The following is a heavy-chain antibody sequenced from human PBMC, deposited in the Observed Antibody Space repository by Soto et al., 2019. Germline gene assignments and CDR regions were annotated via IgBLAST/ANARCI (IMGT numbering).Heavy chain of an antibody. J-gene: IGHJ4*02. D-gene: IGHD3-10*01. CDR1: GFTFSPFR. CDR2: INGDGSST. V-gene: IGHV3-74*01. CDR3: AKGGYYGSVHY. Sequence: EVQLVESGGGLVQPGGSLRLSCAASGFTFSPFRMYWVRQAPGKGLVWVSHINGDGSSTTYADSVKGRFTISRANAKNTLYLQMSSPRAEDTAVYYCAKGGYYGSVHYWGQGTLVTVSS.